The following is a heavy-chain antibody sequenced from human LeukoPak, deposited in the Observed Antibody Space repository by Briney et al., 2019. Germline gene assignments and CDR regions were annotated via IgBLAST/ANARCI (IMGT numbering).Heavy chain of an antibody. J-gene: IGHJ4*02. V-gene: IGHV3-30*03. Sequence: PGRSLRLSCAASGFTFSSYGMHWVRQAPGKGLEWVAVISYDGSNKYYADSVKGRFTISRDNANNLLFLQMDSLRAEDTAVYHCGRSGRRDDSTYFNIDSWGQGAMVTVSS. D-gene: IGHD3-22*01. CDR3: GRSGRRDDSTYFNIDS. CDR1: GFTFSSYG. CDR2: ISYDGSNK.